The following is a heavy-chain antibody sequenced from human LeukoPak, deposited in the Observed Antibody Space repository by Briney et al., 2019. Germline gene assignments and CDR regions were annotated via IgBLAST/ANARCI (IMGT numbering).Heavy chain of an antibody. CDR2: INHSGST. D-gene: IGHD1-26*01. CDR3: ARGGYWYSGRDRFDY. V-gene: IGHV4-34*01. J-gene: IGHJ4*02. CDR1: GGSFSGYY. Sequence: SETLSLTCAVYGGSFSGYYWSWIRQPPGKGLEWIGEINHSGSTNYNPSLKSRVTISVDTSKNQFSLKLSSVTAADTAVYYCARGGYWYSGRDRFDYWGQGTLVTVSS.